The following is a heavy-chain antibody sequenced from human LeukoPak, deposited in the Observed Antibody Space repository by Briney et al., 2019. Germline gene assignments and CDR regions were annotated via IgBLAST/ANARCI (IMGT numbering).Heavy chain of an antibody. CDR1: GFTFSSYG. D-gene: IGHD2-2*01. Sequence: GGSLRLSCAASGFTFSSYGMHWVRQAPGKGLEWVAVIWYDGSNKYYADSVKGRFTISRDNSKNTLYLQMNSLRDEDTAVYYCARGNHCSSTSCYLDAFDIWGQGTMVTVSS. CDR3: ARGNHCSSTSCYLDAFDI. J-gene: IGHJ3*02. CDR2: IWYDGSNK. V-gene: IGHV3-33*08.